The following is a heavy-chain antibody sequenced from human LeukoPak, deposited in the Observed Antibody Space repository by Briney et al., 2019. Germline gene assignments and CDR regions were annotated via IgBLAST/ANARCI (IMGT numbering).Heavy chain of an antibody. CDR2: ISGSGGST. D-gene: IGHD3-22*01. Sequence: GGSLRLSCAASGFTFSNYAMSWVRQAPGKGLEWVSVISGSGGSTYYADSVKGRFTISRDNYKNTLYLQMNSLRAEDTAVYYCAKVAHSSGYPFDYWGQGTLVTVSS. CDR3: AKVAHSSGYPFDY. J-gene: IGHJ4*02. CDR1: GFTFSNYA. V-gene: IGHV3-23*01.